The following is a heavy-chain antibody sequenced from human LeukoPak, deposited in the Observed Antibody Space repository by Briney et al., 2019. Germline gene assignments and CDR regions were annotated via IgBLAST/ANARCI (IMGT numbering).Heavy chain of an antibody. Sequence: PGGSLRLSCVASGVNFSSDYMRWVRQAPGKGLQWVSLIYSGGSAYYADSVKGRFTIYRHNSKNTLYLQMSRLRTEDTAIYYCASRMTFGGPGTLVTVSS. CDR2: IYSGGSA. CDR3: ASRMTF. J-gene: IGHJ4*02. CDR1: GVNFSSDY. V-gene: IGHV3-53*04. D-gene: IGHD2/OR15-2a*01.